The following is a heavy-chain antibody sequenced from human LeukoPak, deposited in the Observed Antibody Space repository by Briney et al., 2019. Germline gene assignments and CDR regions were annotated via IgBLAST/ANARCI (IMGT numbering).Heavy chain of an antibody. V-gene: IGHV1-8*01. D-gene: IGHD4-17*01. CDR1: GYTFTSYD. Sequence: GASVKVPCKASGYTFTSYDINWVRQATGQGLEWMGWMNPNSGNTGYAQKFQGRVTMTRNTSISTAYMELSSLRSEDTAVYYCARGNYGDYGDAFDIWGQGTMVTVSS. CDR2: MNPNSGNT. CDR3: ARGNYGDYGDAFDI. J-gene: IGHJ3*02.